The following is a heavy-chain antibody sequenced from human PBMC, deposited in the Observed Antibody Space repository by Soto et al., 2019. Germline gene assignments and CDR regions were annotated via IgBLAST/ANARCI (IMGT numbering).Heavy chain of an antibody. Sequence: PSETLSLTCTVSGGSISSSSYYWGWIRQPPGKGLEWIGSIYYSGSTYYNPSLKSRVTISVDTSKNQFSLKLSSVTAADTAVYYCARTSHRWPFDYWGQGTLVTVSS. CDR2: IYYSGST. J-gene: IGHJ4*02. CDR3: ARTSHRWPFDY. V-gene: IGHV4-39*01. CDR1: GGSISSSSYY. D-gene: IGHD2-15*01.